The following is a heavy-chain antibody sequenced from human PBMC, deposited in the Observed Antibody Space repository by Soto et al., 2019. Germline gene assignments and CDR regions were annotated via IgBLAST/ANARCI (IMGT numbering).Heavy chain of an antibody. CDR1: GGSFRNYY. V-gene: IGHV4-34*01. CDR3: ARVDPDYYDNNGLII. J-gene: IGHJ4*02. CDR2: VNHSGEA. Sequence: SETLSLTCGVYGGSFRNYYWIWVRQPPGKGLEWIGEVNHSGEATYYPSLKSRVTMSIDTSEKQFSLKLSSVTAADTAVYYCARVDPDYYDNNGLIIWGQGILVTVSS. D-gene: IGHD3-22*01.